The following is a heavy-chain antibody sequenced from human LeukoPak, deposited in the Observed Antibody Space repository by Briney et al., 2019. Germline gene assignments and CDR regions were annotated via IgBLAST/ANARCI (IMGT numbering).Heavy chain of an antibody. Sequence: ASVKVSCKASGYTSTTHYIHWVRQAPGQGLEWMGIINPSGGSTTYAQKFQGRVTMTRDTSTNTVFMDLSSLRSEDTAIYYCATARPSHGYYGTNWLDPWGQGTLVTVSS. CDR1: GYTSTTHY. D-gene: IGHD3-22*01. V-gene: IGHV1-46*01. CDR3: ATARPSHGYYGTNWLDP. J-gene: IGHJ5*02. CDR2: INPSGGST.